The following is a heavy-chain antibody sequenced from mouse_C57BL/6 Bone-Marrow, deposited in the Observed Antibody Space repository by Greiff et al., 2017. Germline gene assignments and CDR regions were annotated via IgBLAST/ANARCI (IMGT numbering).Heavy chain of an antibody. Sequence: EVMLVESGGGLVKPGGSLKLSCAASGFTFSSYAMSWVRQTPEKRLEWVATISDGGSYTYYPDNVKGRFTISRDNAKNNLYLQMSHLKSEDTAMYYCAREDYLGWYFDVWGTGTTVTVSS. J-gene: IGHJ1*03. CDR2: ISDGGSYT. V-gene: IGHV5-4*01. D-gene: IGHD5-5*01. CDR1: GFTFSSYA. CDR3: AREDYLGWYFDV.